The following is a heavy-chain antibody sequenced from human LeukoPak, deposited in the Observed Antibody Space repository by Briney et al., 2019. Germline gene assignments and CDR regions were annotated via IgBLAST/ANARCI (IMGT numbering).Heavy chain of an antibody. CDR1: GGSISNTNW. J-gene: IGHJ5*02. CDR3: AREGTSGTHLNWFDP. CDR2: IYGSGST. D-gene: IGHD1-1*01. V-gene: IGHV4-4*02. Sequence: SGTLSLTCGVSGGSISNTNWWSWVRQPPGKGLEWIGHIYGSGSTNYNPSLKSRVTLSVDTSKNQFSLKLSSVTAADTAVYYCAREGTSGTHLNWFDPWGQGTLVTVSS.